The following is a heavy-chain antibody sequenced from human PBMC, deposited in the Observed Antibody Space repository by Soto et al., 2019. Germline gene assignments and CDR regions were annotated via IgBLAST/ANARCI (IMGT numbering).Heavy chain of an antibody. CDR2: IYYSGST. Sequence: PSETLSLTCTVSGGSISSSSYYWGWIRQPPGKGLEWIGSIYYSGSTYYNPSLKSRVTISVDTSKNQFSLKLSSVTAEDTAVYHCAKNQGVELVPLATVDWFDPWGQGSVVTVSS. D-gene: IGHD1-26*01. V-gene: IGHV4-39*07. CDR3: AKNQGVELVPLATVDWFDP. J-gene: IGHJ5*02. CDR1: GGSISSSSYY.